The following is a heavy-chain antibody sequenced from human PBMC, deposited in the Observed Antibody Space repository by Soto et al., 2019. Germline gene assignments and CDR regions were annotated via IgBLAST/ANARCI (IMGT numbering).Heavy chain of an antibody. Sequence: PGGSLRLSCAASGFTFSSYGMHWVRQAPGKGLEWVAVIWYDGSNKYYADSVKGRFTISRDNSKNTLYLQMNSLRAEDTAVYYCARDHLATGFLGYFDYWGQGTLVTVPS. CDR1: GFTFSSYG. V-gene: IGHV3-33*01. CDR2: IWYDGSNK. CDR3: ARDHLATGFLGYFDY. D-gene: IGHD6-13*01. J-gene: IGHJ4*02.